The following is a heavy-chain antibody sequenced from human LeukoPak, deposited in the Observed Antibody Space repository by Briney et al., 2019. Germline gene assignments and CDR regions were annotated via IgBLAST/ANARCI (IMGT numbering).Heavy chain of an antibody. J-gene: IGHJ5*02. CDR1: GGSISSGGYS. D-gene: IGHD5-24*01. CDR3: ARDRKRGAVERDSYNSENWFDP. CDR2: IYYSGST. Sequence: SETLSLTCAVSGGSISSGGYSWSWIRQPPGKGLEWIGYIYYSGSTYYNPSLKSRVTISVDTSKNQFSLKLSSVTAADTAVYYCARDRKRGAVERDSYNSENWFDPWGQGTLVTVSS. V-gene: IGHV4-30-4*07.